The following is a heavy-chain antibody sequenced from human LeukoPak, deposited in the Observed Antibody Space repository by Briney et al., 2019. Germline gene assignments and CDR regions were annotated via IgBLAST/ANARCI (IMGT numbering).Heavy chain of an antibody. V-gene: IGHV3-30*18. Sequence: GGSLRLSCAASGFTFSSYGMHWVRQAPGKGPEWVAVISYDGSNKYYADSVKGRFTISRDNSKNTLYLQMNSLRAEDTAVYYCAKDQGKQWLVLDYWGQGTLVTVSS. CDR1: GFTFSSYG. D-gene: IGHD6-19*01. CDR2: ISYDGSNK. J-gene: IGHJ4*02. CDR3: AKDQGKQWLVLDY.